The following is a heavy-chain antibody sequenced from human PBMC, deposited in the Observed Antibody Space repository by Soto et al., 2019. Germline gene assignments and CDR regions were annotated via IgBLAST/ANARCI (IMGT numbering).Heavy chain of an antibody. J-gene: IGHJ6*02. CDR3: ARDRLMATAGTARHYFGLDV. CDR1: GGSIRSGGYY. CDR2: IYYSGNT. V-gene: IGHV4-31*03. D-gene: IGHD5-18*01. Sequence: SETLSLTCTVSGGSIRSGGYYWSWVRQNPRKGPEWIGNIYYSGNTYYNPSLKSRLTISVDTSKNQFSLNLSSVTAADTAVYYCARDRLMATAGTARHYFGLDVWGQGTTVTVSS.